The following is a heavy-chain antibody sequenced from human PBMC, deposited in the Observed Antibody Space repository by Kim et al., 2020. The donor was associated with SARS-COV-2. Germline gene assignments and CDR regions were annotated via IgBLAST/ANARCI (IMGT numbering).Heavy chain of an antibody. CDR2: IIPIFGTA. D-gene: IGHD2-2*01. CDR3: AREYCSSTSCYQTGHYYYYGMDV. CDR1: GGTFSSYA. J-gene: IGHJ6*02. Sequence: SVKVSCKASGGTFSSYAISWVRQAPGQGLEWMGGIIPIFGTANYAQKFQGRVTITADESTSTAYMELSSLRSEDTAVYYCAREYCSSTSCYQTGHYYYYGMDVWGQGTTVTVSS. V-gene: IGHV1-69*13.